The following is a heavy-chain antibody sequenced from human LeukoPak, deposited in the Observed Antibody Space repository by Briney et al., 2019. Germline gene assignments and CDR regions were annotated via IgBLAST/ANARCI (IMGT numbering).Heavy chain of an antibody. D-gene: IGHD1-20*01. Sequence: PPGGSLRLSCAASEFTFSNNAMSWVRPTPGKGVECVSSISAGGDITYYADSVEGRFTIARDNSKSTLYLQMNSLRAEDPAVYYCANRLIPGTTDWFDPWGQGTLVTVSS. J-gene: IGHJ5*02. V-gene: IGHV3-23*01. CDR3: ANRLIPGTTDWFDP. CDR2: ISAGGDIT. CDR1: EFTFSNNA.